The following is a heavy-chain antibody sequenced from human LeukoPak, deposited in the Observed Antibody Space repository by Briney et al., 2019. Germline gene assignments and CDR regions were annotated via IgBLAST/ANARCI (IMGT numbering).Heavy chain of an antibody. V-gene: IGHV4-34*01. CDR2: INHSGST. J-gene: IGHJ4*02. Sequence: SETLSLTXAVYGGSFSGYYWGWIRQPPGKGLEWIGEINHSGSTNYNPSLKSRVTISVDTSKNQFSLKLSFVTAADTAVYYCAILTTLKSVDYWGQGTLVTVSS. CDR3: AILTTLKSVDY. D-gene: IGHD3-9*01. CDR1: GGSFSGYY.